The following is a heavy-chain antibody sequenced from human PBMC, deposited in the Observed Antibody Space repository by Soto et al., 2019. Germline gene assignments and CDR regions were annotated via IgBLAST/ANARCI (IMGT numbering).Heavy chain of an antibody. Sequence: QVQLQESGPGLVKPSQTLSLTCTVSGGSISSGGYYWSWIRQHPGKGLEWIGYIYYSGSTYYNPSLKSRVTISVDTSKNQFSLKLSSVTAADTAVYYCARDIGLGFGESHDAFDIWGQGTMVTVSS. D-gene: IGHD3-10*01. CDR1: GGSISSGGYY. CDR2: IYYSGST. V-gene: IGHV4-31*03. CDR3: ARDIGLGFGESHDAFDI. J-gene: IGHJ3*02.